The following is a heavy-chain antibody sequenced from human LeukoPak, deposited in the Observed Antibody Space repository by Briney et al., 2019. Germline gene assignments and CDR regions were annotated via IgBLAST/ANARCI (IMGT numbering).Heavy chain of an antibody. D-gene: IGHD5-18*01. J-gene: IGHJ4*02. V-gene: IGHV4-59*01. CDR3: ARWGRGYSYGLFDY. CDR2: IYYSGST. Sequence: SETLSLTCTVSGGSISSYYWSWIRQPPGKGLEWIGYIYYSGSTNYNPSLKSRVTISVDTSKNQFSLKLSSVTAADTAVYCCARWGRGYSYGLFDYWGQGTLVTVSS. CDR1: GGSISSYY.